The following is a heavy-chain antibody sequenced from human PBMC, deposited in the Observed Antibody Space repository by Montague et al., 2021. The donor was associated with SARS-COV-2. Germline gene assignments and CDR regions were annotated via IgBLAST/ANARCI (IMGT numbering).Heavy chain of an antibody. Sequence: PALVKPTQTLTLTCTFSGFSLSTSGMCVSWIRQPPGKALEWLVLIDWDDDKYYSTSLKTRLTISKDTSKNQVVLTMTNMDPVDTATYYCARIWGATRGGAFDIWGQGTMVTVSS. J-gene: IGHJ3*02. CDR3: ARIWGATRGGAFDI. D-gene: IGHD1-26*01. CDR2: IDWDDDK. CDR1: GFSLSTSGMC. V-gene: IGHV2-70*01.